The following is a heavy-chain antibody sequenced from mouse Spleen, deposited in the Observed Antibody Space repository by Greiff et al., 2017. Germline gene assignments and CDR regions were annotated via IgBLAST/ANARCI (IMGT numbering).Heavy chain of an antibody. V-gene: IGHV1-59*01. J-gene: IGHJ4*01. CDR3: AREYDGGDAMDY. CDR2: IDPSDSYT. D-gene: IGHD2-10*02. CDR1: GYTFTSYW. Sequence: VQLQQPGAELVRPGTSVKLSCKASGYTFTSYWMHWVKQRPGQGLEWIGVIDPSDSYTNYNQKFKGKATLTVDTSSSTAYMQLSSLTSEDSAVYYCAREYDGGDAMDYWGQGTSVTVSS.